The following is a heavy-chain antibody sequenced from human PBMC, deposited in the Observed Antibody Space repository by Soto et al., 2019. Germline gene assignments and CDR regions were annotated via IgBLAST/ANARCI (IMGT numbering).Heavy chain of an antibody. V-gene: IGHV3-74*01. D-gene: IGHD2-8*02. CDR1: GFTFSSYW. Sequence: EVQLVESGGGLVQPGGSLRLSCAASGFTFSSYWMHWVRQVAGKGPVWVSHINSDGSSTTYADSVKGRFTISRDNAKNTLYLQMNSLRAEDTAVYYCVRDDTGLGLDYWGLGTLVTVSS. CDR3: VRDDTGLGLDY. J-gene: IGHJ4*02. CDR2: INSDGSST.